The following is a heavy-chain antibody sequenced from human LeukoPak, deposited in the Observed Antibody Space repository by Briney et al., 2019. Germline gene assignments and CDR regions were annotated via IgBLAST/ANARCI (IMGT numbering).Heavy chain of an antibody. V-gene: IGHV4-38-2*02. CDR2: IDHSGST. CDR1: GGSISSYY. Sequence: SETLSLTCTVSGGSISSYYWSWIRQPPGKGLEWTGSIDHSGSTYYNPSLKSRITISVDTSKNQFSLKLSSVTAADTAVYYCARDSALAQAVMFAYWGQGTLVTVSS. CDR3: ARDSALAQAVMFAY. J-gene: IGHJ4*02. D-gene: IGHD6-19*01.